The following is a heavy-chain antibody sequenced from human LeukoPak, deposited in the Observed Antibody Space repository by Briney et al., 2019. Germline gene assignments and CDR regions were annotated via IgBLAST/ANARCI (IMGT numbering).Heavy chain of an antibody. V-gene: IGHV3-30-3*01. J-gene: IGHJ4*02. D-gene: IGHD3-10*01. CDR2: ISYDGSNK. Sequence: GGSLRLSCAASGFTFSSYAMHWVRQAPGKGLEWVAVISYDGSNKYYADSVKGRFTISRDNAKNSLFLQMNSLRAEDTAVYYCARDPDMGFGDTRDYWGQGTLVTVSS. CDR1: GFTFSSYA. CDR3: ARDPDMGFGDTRDY.